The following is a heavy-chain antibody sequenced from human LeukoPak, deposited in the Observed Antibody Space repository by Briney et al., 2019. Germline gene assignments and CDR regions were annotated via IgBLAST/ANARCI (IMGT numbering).Heavy chain of an antibody. V-gene: IGHV4-59*12. CDR1: GGSISSYY. J-gene: IGHJ3*02. CDR2: MYYSGST. CDR3: ARNHYDSDILSAFDI. D-gene: IGHD3-22*01. Sequence: PSETLSLTCTVSGGSISSYYCSWIRQPPGQGLEWIGYMYYSGSTNYNPSLKSRVTISVDTSKNQFSLKLSSVTAADTAVYYCARNHYDSDILSAFDIWGQGTMVTVSS.